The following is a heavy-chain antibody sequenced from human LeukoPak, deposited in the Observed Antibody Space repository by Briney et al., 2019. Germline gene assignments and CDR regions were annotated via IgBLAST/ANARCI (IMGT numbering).Heavy chain of an antibody. CDR1: GFPFSPYL. CDR3: ASEGGRPGYFGSGSP. V-gene: IGHV3-7*04. Sequence: GGSLRLSCAASGFPFSPYLMHWVRQAPGKGLEWVANIKQDGSEKYYVDSVKGRFTISRDNAKNSLYLQMNSLRAEDTAVYYCASEGGRPGYFGSGSPWGQGTLVTVSS. CDR2: IKQDGSEK. J-gene: IGHJ4*02. D-gene: IGHD3-10*01.